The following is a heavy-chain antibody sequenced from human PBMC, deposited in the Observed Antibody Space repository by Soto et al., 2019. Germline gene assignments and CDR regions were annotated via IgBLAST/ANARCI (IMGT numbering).Heavy chain of an antibody. D-gene: IGHD1-7*01. J-gene: IGHJ4*02. V-gene: IGHV4-34*01. CDR1: GGSFSGYY. CDR2: INHSGST. Sequence: SETLSLTCAVYGGSFSGYYLSWIRQPPGKGLEWIGEINHSGSTNYNPSLKSRVTISVDTSKNQFSLKLSSVTAADTAVYYCARRGPGTTFDYWGQGTLVTVSS. CDR3: ARRGPGTTFDY.